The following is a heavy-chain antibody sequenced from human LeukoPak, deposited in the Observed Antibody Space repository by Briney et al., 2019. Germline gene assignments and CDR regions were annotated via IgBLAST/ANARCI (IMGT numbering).Heavy chain of an antibody. Sequence: GESLKISCQGSGYSFTTYWIGWVRQMPGKGLEWMGIIYPGDSDSRYSPSFQGQVTISADKSISTAYLQWSSLKASDTAMYYCARQGGNGYSNYNAPFDYWGQGTLVTVSS. V-gene: IGHV5-51*01. D-gene: IGHD4-11*01. J-gene: IGHJ4*02. CDR3: ARQGGNGYSNYNAPFDY. CDR1: GYSFTTYW. CDR2: IYPGDSDS.